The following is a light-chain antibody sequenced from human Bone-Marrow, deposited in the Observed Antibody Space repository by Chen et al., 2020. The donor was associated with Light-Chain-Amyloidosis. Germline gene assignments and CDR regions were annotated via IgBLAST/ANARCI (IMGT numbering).Light chain of an antibody. CDR2: DDS. CDR3: QVWDRSSDRPV. J-gene: IGLJ3*02. CDR1: NSGSTS. Sequence: SYVLPQLSTVSVAPGQTATIACGGNNSGSTSVHWYQQTPGQAPLLVVYDDSDGPSGIPDRFSGSNSGNTATLTISRVEAGDEADYYGQVWDRSSDRPVFGGGTKLTVL. V-gene: IGLV3-21*02.